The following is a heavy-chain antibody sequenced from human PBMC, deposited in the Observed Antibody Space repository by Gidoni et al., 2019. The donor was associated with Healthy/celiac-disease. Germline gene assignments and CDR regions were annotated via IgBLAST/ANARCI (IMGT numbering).Heavy chain of an antibody. Sequence: EVQLVESGGGLVQPGRSLRLSCAASGFTFDDYAIHWVRQAPGKGLEWVSGISCNSGSIGYADSVKGRFTISRDNAKNSLYLQMNSLRAEDTALYYCAKDRVGRVATIVGPFDYWGQGTLVTVSS. J-gene: IGHJ4*02. CDR2: ISCNSGSI. CDR1: GFTFDDYA. CDR3: AKDRVGRVATIVGPFDY. V-gene: IGHV3-9*01. D-gene: IGHD5-12*01.